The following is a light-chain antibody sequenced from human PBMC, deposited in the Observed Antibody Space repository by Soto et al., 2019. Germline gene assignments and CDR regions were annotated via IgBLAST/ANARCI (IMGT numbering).Light chain of an antibody. CDR2: EVS. CDR1: SSDVRGYVF. Sequence: QSALTQPASVSGSPGQSITISRTGTSSDVRGYVFVSRYQQHPVKAPKLMIYEVSYWPSRISNRFSGSKSGNTASLTISGLQAEDEANYYCSSYTSGNTVIFGGGTKLTVL. CDR3: SSYTSGNTVI. J-gene: IGLJ2*01. V-gene: IGLV2-14*01.